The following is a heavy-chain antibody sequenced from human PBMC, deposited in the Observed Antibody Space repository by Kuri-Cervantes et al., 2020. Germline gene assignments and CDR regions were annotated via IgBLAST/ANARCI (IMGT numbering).Heavy chain of an antibody. J-gene: IGHJ4*02. CDR1: GYTFTSYG. CDR2: ISAYNGNT. V-gene: IGHV1-18*01. Sequence: ASVKVSYKASGYTFTSYGISWVRQAPGQGLEWMGWISAYNGNTNYAQKLRGRVTMTTDTSTSTAYMELRSLRSDDTAVDYCARETTCGGDCYLFDYWGQGTLVTVSS. CDR3: ARETTCGGDCYLFDY. D-gene: IGHD2-21*01.